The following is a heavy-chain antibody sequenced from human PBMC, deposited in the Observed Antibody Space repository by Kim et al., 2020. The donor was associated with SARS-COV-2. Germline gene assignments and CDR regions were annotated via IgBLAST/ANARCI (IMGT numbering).Heavy chain of an antibody. CDR1: GYTFTSYA. CDR3: ARDQSSGWSNGALDAFDI. V-gene: IGHV1-3*01. CDR2: INAGNGNT. D-gene: IGHD6-19*01. J-gene: IGHJ3*02. Sequence: ASVKVSCKASGYTFTSYAMHWVRQAPGQRLEWMGWINAGNGNTKYSQKFQGRVTITRDTSASTAYMELSSLRSEDTAVYYCARDQSSGWSNGALDAFDIWGQGTMVAVSS.